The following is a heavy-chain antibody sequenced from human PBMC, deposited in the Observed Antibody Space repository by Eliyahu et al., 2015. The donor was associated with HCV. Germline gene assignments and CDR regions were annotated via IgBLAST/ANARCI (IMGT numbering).Heavy chain of an antibody. D-gene: IGHD5-12*01. CDR3: AKDGGLGYSGYESRWD. CDR1: GFTFSSYG. J-gene: IGHJ3*01. Sequence: QVQLVESGGGVVQPGRSLRLSCAASGFTFSSYGMHWVRQAPGKGLEWVAVISYDGSNKYYADSVKGRFTISRDNSKNTLYLQMNSLRAEDTAVYYCAKDGGLGYSGYESRWDWGQGTMVTVSS. CDR2: ISYDGSNK. V-gene: IGHV3-30*18.